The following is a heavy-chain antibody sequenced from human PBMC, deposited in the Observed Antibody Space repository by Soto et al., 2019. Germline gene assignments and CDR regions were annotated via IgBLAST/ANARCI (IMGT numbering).Heavy chain of an antibody. CDR3: ARDSKRGYSGYDKLDY. J-gene: IGHJ4*02. V-gene: IGHV4-61*01. Sequence: QVQLQESGPGLVKPSETLSLTCTVSGGSVSSGSYYWSWIRQPPGKGLEWIGYIDYSGSTNYNPSPKSRVTISVDTSKNQFSLKLSSVTAADTAVYYCARDSKRGYSGYDKLDYWGQGTLVTVSS. D-gene: IGHD5-12*01. CDR2: IDYSGST. CDR1: GGSVSSGSYY.